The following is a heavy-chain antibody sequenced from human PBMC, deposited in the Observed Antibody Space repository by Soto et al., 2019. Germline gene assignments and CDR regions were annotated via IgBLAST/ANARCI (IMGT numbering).Heavy chain of an antibody. CDR2: ISGSGGST. J-gene: IGHJ3*02. V-gene: IGHV3-23*01. CDR3: ARQIAVAGRGDAFDI. CDR1: GFTFSSYA. D-gene: IGHD6-19*01. Sequence: EVQLLESGGGLVQPGGSLRLSCAASGFTFSSYAMSWVRQAPGKGLEWVSAISGSGGSTYYADSVKGRFTISRDNSKNSLYLQMNSLRAEDTAVYYCARQIAVAGRGDAFDIWGQGTMVTVSS.